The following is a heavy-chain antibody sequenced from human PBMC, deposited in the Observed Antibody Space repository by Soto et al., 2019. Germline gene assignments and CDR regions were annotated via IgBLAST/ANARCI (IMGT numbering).Heavy chain of an antibody. CDR1: GFTFTSYD. CDR3: ARVPFVNFGDSVPFDY. J-gene: IGHJ4*02. Sequence: VQLLQSGAEVKKPGASVKVSCKTSGFTFTSYDINWGRQAPGQGLEWLGWVNPNSGNTDYAQKFQGRVTMTRNTSITTAYMELSSLRSEDTAVYYCARVPFVNFGDSVPFDYWGQGTLVTVSS. V-gene: IGHV1-8*01. CDR2: VNPNSGNT. D-gene: IGHD4-17*01.